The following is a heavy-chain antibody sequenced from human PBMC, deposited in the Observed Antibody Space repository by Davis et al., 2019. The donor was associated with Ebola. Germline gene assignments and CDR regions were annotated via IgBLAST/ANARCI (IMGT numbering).Heavy chain of an antibody. J-gene: IGHJ4*02. D-gene: IGHD6-19*01. Sequence: GGSLRLSCAASGFTFSSYAMHWVRQAPGKGLEWVAVISYDGSNKYYADSVKGRFTISRDNSKNTLYLQMNSLRAGDTAVYYCARQLTTVAGSYYFDYWGQGTLVTVSS. CDR3: ARQLTTVAGSYYFDY. CDR2: ISYDGSNK. CDR1: GFTFSSYA. V-gene: IGHV3-30*04.